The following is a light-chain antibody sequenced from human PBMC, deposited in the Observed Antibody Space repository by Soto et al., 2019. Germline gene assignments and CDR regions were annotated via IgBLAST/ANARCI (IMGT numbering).Light chain of an antibody. CDR1: SSDVGSYNR. V-gene: IGLV2-18*02. Sequence: QSALTQPPSVSGSPGQSVAVSCTGTSSDVGSYNRVSWYQQPPGTAPKLIIYAVSNRPSGVPDRFSGSKSGNTASLTISGLQAEDEADYYCTSFTSSTTYVFGTGTKVTVL. CDR3: TSFTSSTTYV. CDR2: AVS. J-gene: IGLJ1*01.